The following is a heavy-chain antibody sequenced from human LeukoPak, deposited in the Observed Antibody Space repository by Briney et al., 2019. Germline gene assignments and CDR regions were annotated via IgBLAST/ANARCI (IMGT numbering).Heavy chain of an antibody. V-gene: IGHV4-59*01. CDR1: GGSMSSYY. CDR2: IYYSGST. J-gene: IGHJ5*02. Sequence: SETLSLTCTVSGGSMSSYYWSWIRQPPGKGLEWIGYIYYSGSTNYNPSLKSRVTISVDTSENQFSLKLSSVTAADTAVYYCARSGVRGVMINPSWFDPWGQGTLVTVSS. D-gene: IGHD3-10*01. CDR3: ARSGVRGVMINPSWFDP.